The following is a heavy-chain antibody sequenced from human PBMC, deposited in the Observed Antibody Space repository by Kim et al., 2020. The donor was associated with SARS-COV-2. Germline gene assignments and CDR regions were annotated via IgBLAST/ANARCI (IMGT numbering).Heavy chain of an antibody. J-gene: IGHJ4*02. Sequence: YYADSVKGRFTISRDNSKNTLYLQMNSLRAEDTAVYYCAKEGSETGTLGYWGQGTLVTLSS. V-gene: IGHV3-30*02. CDR3: AKEGSETGTLGY. D-gene: IGHD1-7*01.